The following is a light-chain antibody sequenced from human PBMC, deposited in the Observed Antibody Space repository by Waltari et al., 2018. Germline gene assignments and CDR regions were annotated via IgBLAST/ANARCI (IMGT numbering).Light chain of an antibody. CDR1: SSDVGGYNY. CDR3: SSYTSSSTS. V-gene: IGLV2-14*01. CDR2: EVS. J-gene: IGLJ1*01. Sequence: QSALTQPASVSGSPGQSITISCTGTSSDVGGYNYVSWYQQHPGKAPKPMIYEVSNRPSGVSNRFSGSKSGNTASLTISGLQAEDKADYYCSSYTSSSTSFGTGTKVTVL.